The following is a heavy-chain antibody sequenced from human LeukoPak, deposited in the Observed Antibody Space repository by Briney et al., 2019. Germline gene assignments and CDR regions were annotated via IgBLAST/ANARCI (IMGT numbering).Heavy chain of an antibody. Sequence: GGSLRLSCAAYGFTVSSNYMSLVRQAPGKGLEWVSVIYSGGSTYYADSVKGRFTISRDNSKNTLYLQMNSLRAEDTAVYYCARADVYSGSYYFDYWGQGTLVTVSS. D-gene: IGHD1-26*01. J-gene: IGHJ4*02. CDR2: IYSGGST. CDR1: GFTVSSNY. CDR3: ARADVYSGSYYFDY. V-gene: IGHV3-66*01.